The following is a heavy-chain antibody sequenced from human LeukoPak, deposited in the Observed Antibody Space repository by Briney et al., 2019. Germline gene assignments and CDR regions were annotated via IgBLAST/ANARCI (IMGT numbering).Heavy chain of an antibody. Sequence: GGSLRLSCAASGLTLYSYGMSWVRQAPGKGLEWVSGISGSGDTTYYADSVKGRFTISRDNSKNTLFLQMNSLSVEETAVYYCAKGHSAHGTGFDCWGQGTLVAVSS. J-gene: IGHJ4*02. V-gene: IGHV3-23*01. D-gene: IGHD1-14*01. CDR2: ISGSGDTT. CDR3: AKGHSAHGTGFDC. CDR1: GLTLYSYG.